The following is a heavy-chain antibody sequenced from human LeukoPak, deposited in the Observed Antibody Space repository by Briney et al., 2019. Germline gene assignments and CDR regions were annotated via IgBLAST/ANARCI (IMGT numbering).Heavy chain of an antibody. J-gene: IGHJ4*02. CDR2: ISGSGGST. V-gene: IGHV3-23*01. D-gene: IGHD2-2*01. CDR3: AKDMEEIVVVPAAPSLDY. Sequence: GGSLRLSCAASGFTFSSYAMSWVRQAPGKGLEWVSAISGSGGSTYYADSVKGRFTISRDNSKNTLYLQMNSLRAEDTAVYYCAKDMEEIVVVPAAPSLDYWGQGTLVTVSS. CDR1: GFTFSSYA.